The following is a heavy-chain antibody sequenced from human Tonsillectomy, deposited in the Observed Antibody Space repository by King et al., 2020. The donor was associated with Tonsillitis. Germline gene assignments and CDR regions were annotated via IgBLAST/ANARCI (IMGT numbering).Heavy chain of an antibody. CDR3: ASTAPPYYYYYMDV. Sequence: LKESGPGLVKPSQTLSLTCTVSGGSISSGGYYWSWIRQHPGKGLEWIGYVSYSGSAYFNPSLKSRVTISLDTSKNQFSLKLSSVTAADTAVYYCASTAPPYYYYYMDVWGKGTTVTVSS. CDR1: GGSISSGGYY. J-gene: IGHJ6*03. D-gene: IGHD4-17*01. V-gene: IGHV4-31*03. CDR2: VSYSGSA.